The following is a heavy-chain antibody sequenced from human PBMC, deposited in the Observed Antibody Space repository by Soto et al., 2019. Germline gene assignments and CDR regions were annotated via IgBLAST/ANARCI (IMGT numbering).Heavy chain of an antibody. Sequence: ASVKVSCKASGYTFTSYGISWVRQAPGQGLEWMGWISAYNGNTNYAQKLQGRVTMTTDTSTSTAYMELRSLRSDDTAVYYCASTNYNPSLKSRVTISVDTSKNQFSLKLSSVTAADTAVYYCARRTIVVVPAAISARSWDYYYYMDVWGKGTTVTVSS. CDR1: GYTFTSYG. CDR2: ISAYNGNT. D-gene: IGHD3-10*01. CDR3: ASTNYNPSLKSRVTISVDTSKNQFSLKLSSVTAADTAVYYCARRTIVVVPAAISARSWDYYYYMDV. V-gene: IGHV1-18*01. J-gene: IGHJ6*03.